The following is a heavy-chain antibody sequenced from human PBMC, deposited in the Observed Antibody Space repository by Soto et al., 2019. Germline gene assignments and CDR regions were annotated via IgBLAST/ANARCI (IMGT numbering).Heavy chain of an antibody. CDR1: GFTFSSYW. Sequence: GGSLRLSCAASGFTFSSYWMYWVRQAPGKGLVWVSRINDDGSSTTYADSVKGRFTISRDNAKNTLSLQMNSLGAEDTAVYYCARALHYAGNFRYFDYWGQGTLVTVSS. CDR3: ARALHYAGNFRYFDY. D-gene: IGHD6-13*01. J-gene: IGHJ4*02. V-gene: IGHV3-74*03. CDR2: INDDGSST.